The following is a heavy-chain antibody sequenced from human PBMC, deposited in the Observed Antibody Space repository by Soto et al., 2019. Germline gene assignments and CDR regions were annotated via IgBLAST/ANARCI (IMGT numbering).Heavy chain of an antibody. CDR2: INHSGST. CDR1: GGSFSGYY. CDR3: ARFLLGGSHKYSGYDYLDY. Sequence: SETLSLTCAVYGGSFSGYYWSWIRQPPGKGLEWIGEINHSGSTNYNPSLKSRVTISVDTSKNQFSLKLSSVTAADTAVYYCARFLLGGSHKYSGYDYLDYWGQGTLVTVSS. J-gene: IGHJ4*02. D-gene: IGHD5-12*01. V-gene: IGHV4-34*01.